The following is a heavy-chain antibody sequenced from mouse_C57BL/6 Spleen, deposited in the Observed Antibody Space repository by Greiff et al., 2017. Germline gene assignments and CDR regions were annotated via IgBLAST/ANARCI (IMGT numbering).Heavy chain of an antibody. Sequence: QVQLQQPGTELVKPGASVKLSCKASGYTFTSYWMHWVKQRPGQGLEWIGNINPSNGGTNYNEKFKSKATLTVDKSSSTAYMQLSSLTSEDSAVYDCAREDGSSGYTFAYWGQGTLVTVSA. D-gene: IGHD3-2*02. CDR1: GYTFTSYW. V-gene: IGHV1-53*01. J-gene: IGHJ3*01. CDR3: AREDGSSGYTFAY. CDR2: INPSNGGT.